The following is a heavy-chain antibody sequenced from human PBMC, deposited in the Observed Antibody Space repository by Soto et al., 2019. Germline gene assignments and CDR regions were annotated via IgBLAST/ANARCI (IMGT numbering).Heavy chain of an antibody. J-gene: IGHJ4*02. CDR2: ISYDGSNK. D-gene: IGHD3-3*01. CDR1: GFTFSSYA. CDR3: AREESLRFLEWPGGPIDY. V-gene: IGHV3-30-3*01. Sequence: PGGSLRLSCAASGFTFSSYAMHWVRQAPGKGLEWVAVISYDGSNKYYADSVKGRFTISRDNSKNTLYLQMNSLRAEDTAVYYCAREESLRFLEWPGGPIDYWGQGTQVPVSS.